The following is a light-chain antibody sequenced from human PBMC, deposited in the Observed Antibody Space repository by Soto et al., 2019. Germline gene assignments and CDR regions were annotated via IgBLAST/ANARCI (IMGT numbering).Light chain of an antibody. J-gene: IGKJ2*01. Sequence: DTQMTQSPSSLSASIGDRVTITCRANQSSSNYLNWYQQKPGKAPKLLIYAASSLQTGVPSRFRGSGSGTDFILTLSSLQPEDFATYYCQQSYRTPYTFGQGTKLEIK. CDR1: QSSSNY. CDR3: QQSYRTPYT. CDR2: AAS. V-gene: IGKV1-39*01.